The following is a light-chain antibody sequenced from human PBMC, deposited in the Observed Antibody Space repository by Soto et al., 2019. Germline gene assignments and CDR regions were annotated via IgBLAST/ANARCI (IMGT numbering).Light chain of an antibody. V-gene: IGLV2-14*01. Sequence: QSVRTQPASVSGSPGQSITISCTGTSSDFGGYNYVSWYQQHPGKAPKLMIYDVSNRPSGVSNRFSGSKSGNTASLTISGLQAEDEADYYCSSYTSSSTAYVFGTGTKVTV. CDR3: SSYTSSSTAYV. CDR1: SSDFGGYNY. J-gene: IGLJ1*01. CDR2: DVS.